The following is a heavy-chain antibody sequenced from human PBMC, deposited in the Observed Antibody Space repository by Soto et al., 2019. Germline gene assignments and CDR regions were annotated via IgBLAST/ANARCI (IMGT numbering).Heavy chain of an antibody. CDR3: ASHVGSGYADY. V-gene: IGHV4-59*13. CDR2: IYTSGNT. CDR1: GASISDYY. Sequence: QVQLQESGPGLVKPSETLSLTCNVSGASISDYYWSWIRQPPGKGLEWIGYIYTSGNTNYNPSLKRRVTISVDTSKNQFSLKLRSVTAADTAVDYCASHVGSGYADYWGQGTLVTVSS. J-gene: IGHJ4*02. D-gene: IGHD6-25*01.